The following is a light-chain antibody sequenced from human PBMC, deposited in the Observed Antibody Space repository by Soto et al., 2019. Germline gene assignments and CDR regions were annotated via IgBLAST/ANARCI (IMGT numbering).Light chain of an antibody. CDR2: DAS. CDR1: QSVSSY. Sequence: EIVLTQSPGTLSLSPGERATLSCRASQSVSSYLAWYQQKPGQAPRLLIYDASNRATGIPARFSGSGSGTDFTLTISSLEPEDFAVYYCQQHWTFGQGTKVDIK. V-gene: IGKV3-11*01. J-gene: IGKJ1*01. CDR3: QQHWT.